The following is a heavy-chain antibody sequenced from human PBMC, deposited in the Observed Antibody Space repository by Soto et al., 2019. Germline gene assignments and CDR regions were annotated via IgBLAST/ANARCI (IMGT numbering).Heavy chain of an antibody. Sequence: GASVKVSCKASGGTFSSYAISWVRQAPGQGLEWMGGIIPIFGTANYAQKFQGRVTITADKSTSTAYMELSSLRSEDTAVYYCASPSSGDCSGGSCYSELRYYGMDVWGQGTTVTVS. CDR1: GGTFSSYA. J-gene: IGHJ6*02. D-gene: IGHD2-15*01. CDR3: ASPSSGDCSGGSCYSELRYYGMDV. CDR2: IIPIFGTA. V-gene: IGHV1-69*06.